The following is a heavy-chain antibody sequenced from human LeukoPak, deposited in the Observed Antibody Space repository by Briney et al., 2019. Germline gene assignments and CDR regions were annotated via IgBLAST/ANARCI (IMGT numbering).Heavy chain of an antibody. D-gene: IGHD1-26*01. CDR2: IYHSGST. CDR1: GGSVSSGSYY. CDR3: ARDPSGNGGGGEYYFDY. Sequence: SETLSLTCTVSGGSVSSGSYYWSWIRQPPGKGLEWIGEIYHSGSTNYNPSLKSRVTLSVDKSKNQFPLKLSSVTAADTALYYCARDPSGNGGGGEYYFDYWGQGTLVTVSS. V-gene: IGHV4-61*01. J-gene: IGHJ4*02.